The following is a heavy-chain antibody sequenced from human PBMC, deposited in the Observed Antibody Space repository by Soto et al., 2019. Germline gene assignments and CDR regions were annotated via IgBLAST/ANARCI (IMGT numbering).Heavy chain of an antibody. J-gene: IGHJ5*02. CDR1: GFTFTSYG. V-gene: IGHV1-18*01. Sequence: ASVKVSCKASGFTFTSYGISWVRQAPGQGLEWMGWISANNGNTHYAQKVQGRVTMTTDTPTTTAYMELRSLRSDDTAVYYCARKASSGTLNWFDPWGQGTLVTVSS. CDR2: ISANNGNT. CDR3: ARKASSGTLNWFDP. D-gene: IGHD1-1*01.